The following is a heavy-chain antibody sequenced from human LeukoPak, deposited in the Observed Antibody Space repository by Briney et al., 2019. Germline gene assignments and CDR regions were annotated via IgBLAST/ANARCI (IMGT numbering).Heavy chain of an antibody. V-gene: IGHV4-59*01. CDR1: GASFSNDY. CDR2: IYHNGRT. Sequence: SETLSLTCTVSGASFSNDYWSWVRQAPGKGLEWIGYIYHNGRTNYSPSLKSRIIMSIDTSQNQFSLKLTSVTAADTAVYYCARASEGIGYFDTWGRGSLVTVSS. CDR3: ARASEGIGYFDT. J-gene: IGHJ4*02. D-gene: IGHD3-3*01.